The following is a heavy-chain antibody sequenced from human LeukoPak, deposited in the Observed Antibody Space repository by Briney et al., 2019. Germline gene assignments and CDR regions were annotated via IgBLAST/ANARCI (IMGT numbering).Heavy chain of an antibody. J-gene: IGHJ6*03. Sequence: ASVTVSCTASGYTFTSYDINWVRQAPGQGLEWMGWMNPNSGNTGYAQKFQDRVTMTRNTSISTAYMELSSLRSEDTAVYYCARALRSRIAAAGNYYYYYMDVWGKGTTVTVSS. V-gene: IGHV1-8*01. CDR2: MNPNSGNT. CDR1: GYTFTSYD. D-gene: IGHD6-13*01. CDR3: ARALRSRIAAAGNYYYYYMDV.